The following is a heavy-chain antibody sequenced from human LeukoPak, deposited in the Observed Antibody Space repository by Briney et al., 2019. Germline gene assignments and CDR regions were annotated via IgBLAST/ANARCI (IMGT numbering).Heavy chain of an antibody. J-gene: IGHJ6*03. D-gene: IGHD2-8*01. CDR2: ISYDGSNK. CDR3: AKDRCSNGIGCYYYYMDV. CDR1: GFTFNSYA. Sequence: GGSLRLSCAASGFTFNSYAMHWVRQAPGKGLEWVAVISYDGSNKRYADSVKGRCTISRDSSKNILYLQMNSLRAEDTAVYYCAKDRCSNGIGCYYYYMDVWGKGTTVTISS. V-gene: IGHV3-30*04.